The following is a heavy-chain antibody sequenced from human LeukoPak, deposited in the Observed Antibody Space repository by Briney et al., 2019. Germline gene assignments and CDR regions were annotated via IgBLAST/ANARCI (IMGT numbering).Heavy chain of an antibody. CDR2: IDYSGGT. Sequence: SETLSLTCTVSGGSISSSTYYWGWIRQPPGKGLEWIGSIDYSGGTYYNPSLKSRLTIFVDTSKNQFSLKLSSVTAADTAVYYCARVVNYYDSSGYYHYWYFDLWGRGTLVTVSS. CDR1: GGSISSSTYY. V-gene: IGHV4-39*01. D-gene: IGHD3-22*01. CDR3: ARVVNYYDSSGYYHYWYFDL. J-gene: IGHJ2*01.